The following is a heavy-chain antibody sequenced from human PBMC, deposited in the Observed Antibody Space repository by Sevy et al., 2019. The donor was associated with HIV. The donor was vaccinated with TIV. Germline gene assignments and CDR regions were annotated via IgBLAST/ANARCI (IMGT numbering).Heavy chain of an antibody. Sequence: GGSLRLSCAASGFTFSSYWMSWVRQAPGKGLEWVANIKQDGSEKYYVDSVKGRFTISRDNAKNSLYLQMNSLRAEDTAVYYCAGKGAYSWYYFDYWGQGTLVTVSS. V-gene: IGHV3-7*01. J-gene: IGHJ4*02. CDR1: GFTFSSYW. CDR3: AGKGAYSWYYFDY. CDR2: IKQDGSEK. D-gene: IGHD6-13*01.